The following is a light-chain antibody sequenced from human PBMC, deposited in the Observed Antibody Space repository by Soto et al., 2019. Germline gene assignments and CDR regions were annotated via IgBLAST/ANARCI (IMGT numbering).Light chain of an antibody. J-gene: IGKJ5*01. CDR2: GTS. CDR1: QAINTY. CDR3: QQSYSTLLIT. Sequence: DIQMTQSPSFLSASVGDRVTISCRASQAINTYLNWYQQKPGKAPKLLIYGTSDLQNGVPSRFSGGGSGTDFTLIISSLQPEDVATYYCQQSYSTLLITFGQGTRLEV. V-gene: IGKV1-39*01.